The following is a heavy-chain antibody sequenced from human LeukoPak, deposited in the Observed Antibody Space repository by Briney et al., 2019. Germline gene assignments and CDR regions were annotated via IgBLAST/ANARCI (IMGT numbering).Heavy chain of an antibody. Sequence: GGSLRLSCAASGFTFSSYDMHWVRQATGKGLEWVSAIGTAGDTYYPGSVKGRFTISRENAKNSLYLQMNSLRAGDTAVYYCARVTGGVVVVAASLRQINWGQGTLVTVSS. D-gene: IGHD2-15*01. CDR1: GFTFSSYD. CDR3: ARVTGGVVVVAASLRQIN. J-gene: IGHJ4*02. V-gene: IGHV3-13*01. CDR2: IGTAGDT.